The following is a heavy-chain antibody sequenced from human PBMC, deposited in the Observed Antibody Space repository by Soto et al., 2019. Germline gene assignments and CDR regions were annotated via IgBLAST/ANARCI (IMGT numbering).Heavy chain of an antibody. CDR3: ARADYGVHDY. CDR1: GYTFSSYT. CDR2: ISPYNGNT. Sequence: QLVQSGPEVKKPGASVKVSCKASGYTFSSYTISWVRQAPGQGLEWMGWISPYNGNTKYTQKLQGRLTMTTDTYTSTAYVELMSLRSDDTDVYYCARADYGVHDYWGQGTLVTVSS. J-gene: IGHJ4*02. V-gene: IGHV1-18*01. D-gene: IGHD3-16*01.